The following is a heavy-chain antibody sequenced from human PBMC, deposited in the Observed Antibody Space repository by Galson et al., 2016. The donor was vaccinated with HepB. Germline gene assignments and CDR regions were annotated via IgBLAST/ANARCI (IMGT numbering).Heavy chain of an antibody. CDR2: ISRTSST. V-gene: IGHV3-23*01. D-gene: IGHD5-24*01. J-gene: IGHJ4*02. Sequence: SLRLSCAASGFTFSNYAMTWVRQPPGKGLEWVSGISRTSSTYYAESVRGRFTISRDNFRSTLTLRMNSLTAEDTALYYCAQVGGPPGYNYPAPFDNWGQGTVVTVSS. CDR3: AQVGGPPGYNYPAPFDN. CDR1: GFTFSNYA.